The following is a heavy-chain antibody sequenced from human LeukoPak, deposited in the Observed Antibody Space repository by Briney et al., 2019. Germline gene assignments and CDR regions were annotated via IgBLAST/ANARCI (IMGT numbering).Heavy chain of an antibody. Sequence: NPSETLSLTCAVYGGSFSGYYWSWIRQPPGKGLEWLGEINHSGSTSYNPSLKSRVTISVDTSKNQFSLKLNSVTAADTAVYYCARRDTAMVTSFDYWGQGSLVTVSS. CDR3: ARRDTAMVTSFDY. J-gene: IGHJ4*02. CDR2: INHSGST. V-gene: IGHV4-34*01. D-gene: IGHD5-18*01. CDR1: GGSFSGYY.